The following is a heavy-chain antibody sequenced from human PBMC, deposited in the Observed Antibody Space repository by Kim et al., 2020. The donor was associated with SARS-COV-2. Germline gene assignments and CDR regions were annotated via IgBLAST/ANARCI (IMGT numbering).Heavy chain of an antibody. Sequence: GGSLRLSCAASGFTFSSYGMHWVRQAPGKGLEWVAVISYDGSNKYYADSVKGRFTISRDNSKNTLYLQMNSLRAEDTAVYYCAKDGPLGVLMVYAIGPGSNYYCMDVWGQGTTVTVSS. J-gene: IGHJ6*02. V-gene: IGHV3-30*18. CDR3: AKDGPLGVLMVYAIGPGSNYYCMDV. CDR2: ISYDGSNK. CDR1: GFTFSSYG. D-gene: IGHD2-8*01.